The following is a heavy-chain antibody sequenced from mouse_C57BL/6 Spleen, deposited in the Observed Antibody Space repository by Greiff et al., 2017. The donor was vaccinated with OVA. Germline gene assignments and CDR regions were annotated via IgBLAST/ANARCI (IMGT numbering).Heavy chain of an antibody. CDR3: ARRVNWGTFFDD. CDR2: IYPGSGST. V-gene: IGHV1-55*01. D-gene: IGHD4-1*01. J-gene: IGHJ2*01. Sequence: QVQLQQPGAELVKPGASVKMSCKASGYTFTSYWITWVKQRPGPGLEWIGDIYPGSGSTNYNEKFKSKATLTVDTSSSTAYMQLSSLTSEDSAVYYCARRVNWGTFFDDWGKGTTLTVSS. CDR1: GYTFTSYW.